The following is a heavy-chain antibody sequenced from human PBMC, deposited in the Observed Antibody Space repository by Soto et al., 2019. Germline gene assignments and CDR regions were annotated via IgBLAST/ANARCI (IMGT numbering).Heavy chain of an antibody. V-gene: IGHV3-23*01. CDR1: GFTFSTSA. CDR2: ISGSGGTT. Sequence: EVQLLESGGGLVQPGGSLRLSCAASGFTFSTSAMSWVRQAPGQGLEWVSGISGSGGTTYYADSVKGRFTISRDNSKNTLYLQLNSLRAEDTAVYYCAKRDLYYWRQGTLATVSS. CDR3: AKRDLYY. J-gene: IGHJ4*02.